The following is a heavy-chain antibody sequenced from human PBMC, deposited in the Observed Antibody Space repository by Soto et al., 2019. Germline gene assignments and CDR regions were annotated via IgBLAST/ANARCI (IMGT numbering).Heavy chain of an antibody. D-gene: IGHD3-9*01. CDR3: ARDHDDILPGHVRGYYYGMDV. Sequence: SVKVSCKASGGTFSSYAISWVRQAPGQGLEWMGGIIPIFGTANYAQKFQGRVTITADESTSTAYMELSSLRSEDTAVYYCARDHDDILPGHVRGYYYGMDVWG. CDR1: GGTFSSYA. V-gene: IGHV1-69*13. J-gene: IGHJ6*02. CDR2: IIPIFGTA.